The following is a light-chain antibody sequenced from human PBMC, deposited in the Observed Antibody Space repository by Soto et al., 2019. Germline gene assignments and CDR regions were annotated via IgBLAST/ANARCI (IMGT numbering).Light chain of an antibody. CDR2: RNN. CDR1: SSNIGSNY. J-gene: IGLJ1*01. Sequence: QSVLTQPPSASGTPGQRVTISCSGSSSNIGSNYVYWYQQLPGTAPKLLIYRNNQRPSGVPDRFSGSKSGTSASLAISVLRSEDEADYYCAAWDDSLSVHYVFGTGTKVTVL. V-gene: IGLV1-47*01. CDR3: AAWDDSLSVHYV.